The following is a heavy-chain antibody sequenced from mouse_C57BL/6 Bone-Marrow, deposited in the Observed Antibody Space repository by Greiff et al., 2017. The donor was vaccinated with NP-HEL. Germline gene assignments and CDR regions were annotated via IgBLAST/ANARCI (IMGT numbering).Heavy chain of an antibody. V-gene: IGHV1-55*01. CDR2: IYPGSGST. D-gene: IGHD2-5*01. J-gene: IGHJ4*01. CDR3: ARSCSNYFYYAMDY. CDR1: GYTFTSYW. Sequence: QVQLQQPGAELVKPGASVKMSCKASGYTFTSYWITWVKQRPGQGLEWIGDIYPGSGSTNYNEKFKSKATLTVDKPSSTAYMQLSSLTSEDSAVYYCARSCSNYFYYAMDYWGQGTSVTVSS.